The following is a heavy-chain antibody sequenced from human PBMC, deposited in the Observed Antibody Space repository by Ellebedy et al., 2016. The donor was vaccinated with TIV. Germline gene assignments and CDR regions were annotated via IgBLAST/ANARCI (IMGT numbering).Heavy chain of an antibody. J-gene: IGHJ4*02. CDR2: IYYSGST. CDR1: GASISSYY. CDR3: ARGGASSKYFDY. V-gene: IGHV4-39*07. Sequence: MPSETLSLTCTVSGASISSYYWSWIRQPPGKGLEWIGSIYYSGSTYYNPSLKSRVTISVDTSKNQFSLNLSSVTAADTAVYYCARGGASSKYFDYWGQGTLVTVSS.